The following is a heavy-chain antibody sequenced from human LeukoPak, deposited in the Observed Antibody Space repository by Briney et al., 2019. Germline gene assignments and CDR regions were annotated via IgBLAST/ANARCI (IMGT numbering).Heavy chain of an antibody. V-gene: IGHV4-34*01. D-gene: IGHD6-6*01. CDR3: ARTEEYSSSSFDY. Sequence: SETLSLTCAVYGGSFSGYYWSWIRQPPGKGLEWIGEINHSGSTYYNPSLESRVTISVDTSKNQFSLKLSSVTAADTAVYYCARTEEYSSSSFDYWGQGTLVTVSS. CDR1: GGSFSGYY. CDR2: INHSGST. J-gene: IGHJ4*02.